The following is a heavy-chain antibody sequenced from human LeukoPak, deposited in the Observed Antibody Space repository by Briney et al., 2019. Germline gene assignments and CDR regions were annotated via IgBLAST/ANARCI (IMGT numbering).Heavy chain of an antibody. J-gene: IGHJ4*02. V-gene: IGHV3-30-3*01. CDR3: ARASSWYLAFDY. CDR2: ISYDGSNK. D-gene: IGHD6-13*01. Sequence: GGSLRLSCAASGFTFSSYAMHWVRQAPGKGLEWVAVISYDGSNKYYADSVKGRFTISRDNSKNTLYLQMNSLRAEDTAVYYCARASSWYLAFDYWGQGTLVTVSS. CDR1: GFTFSSYA.